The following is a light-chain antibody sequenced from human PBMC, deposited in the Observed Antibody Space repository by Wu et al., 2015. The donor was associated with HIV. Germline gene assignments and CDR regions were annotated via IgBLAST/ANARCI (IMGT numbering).Light chain of an antibody. V-gene: IGKV3-11*01. CDR1: QSVSGT. Sequence: EIVLTQFPATLSFSPGETATLSCRASQSVSGTVAWYQQKTGQAPRLLVYDASNRAAGIPDRFSGGGFVTDFTLTISSLEPEDFAVYYCQQRSNWPPITFGQGTRLEIK. CDR2: DAS. CDR3: QQRSNWPPIT. J-gene: IGKJ5*01.